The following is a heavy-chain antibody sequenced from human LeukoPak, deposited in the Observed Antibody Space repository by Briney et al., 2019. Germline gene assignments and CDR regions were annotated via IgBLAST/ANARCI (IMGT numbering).Heavy chain of an antibody. J-gene: IGHJ4*02. Sequence: PGGSLRLSCAASGFTFSSYAMSWVRQAPGKGLEWVAVISYDGSNKYYADSVKGRFTISRDNSKNTLFLQMNSLRAEDTAVYYCAKAHSYDYDYWGQGTLVTVSS. V-gene: IGHV3-30*04. CDR2: ISYDGSNK. CDR3: AKAHSYDYDY. D-gene: IGHD5-18*01. CDR1: GFTFSSYA.